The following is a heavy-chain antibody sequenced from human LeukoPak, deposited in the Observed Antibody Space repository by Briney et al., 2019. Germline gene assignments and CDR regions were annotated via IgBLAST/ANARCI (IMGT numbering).Heavy chain of an antibody. J-gene: IGHJ4*02. CDR3: ARDPRQGITIFGGYFDY. Sequence: PGRSLRLSCAASGFTFSSYTMHWVRQAPGKGLEWVAVISSDGSNKYYADSVKGRFTISRDNSKNTLYLQMNSLRAEDTAVYYCARDPRQGITIFGGYFDYWGQGSLVTVSS. D-gene: IGHD3-3*01. CDR2: ISSDGSNK. V-gene: IGHV3-30-3*01. CDR1: GFTFSSYT.